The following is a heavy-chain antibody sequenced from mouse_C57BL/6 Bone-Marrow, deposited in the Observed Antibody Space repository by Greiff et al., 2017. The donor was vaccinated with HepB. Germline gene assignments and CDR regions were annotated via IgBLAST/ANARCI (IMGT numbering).Heavy chain of an antibody. CDR3: ARHDYCSSYWYFDV. V-gene: IGHV5-6*02. CDR2: ISSGCSYT. Sequence: DVKLVESGGDLVKPGGSLKISCEASGFTFSSYGMYWVRQTPDKRLEWVGTISSGCSYTYYTDSVKGRFTISRDNAKNTLYLQLSSLKSEDTAMYYCARHDYCSSYWYFDVWGTGTTLTVSS. J-gene: IGHJ1*03. D-gene: IGHD1-1*01. CDR1: GFTFSSYG.